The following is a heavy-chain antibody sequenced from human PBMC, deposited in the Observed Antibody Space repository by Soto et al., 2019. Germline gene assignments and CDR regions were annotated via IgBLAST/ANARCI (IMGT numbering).Heavy chain of an antibody. CDR3: ARDPWAADY. J-gene: IGHJ4*02. CDR1: GFTFSSYG. D-gene: IGHD3-16*01. Sequence: SLRLSCAASGFTFSSYGMHWVRQAPGKGLEWVAVIWYDGSNKYYADSVKGRFTISRDNSKNTVNLQMNSLRAEDTAVYYCARDPWAADYWGQGTLVTVSS. V-gene: IGHV3-33*01. CDR2: IWYDGSNK.